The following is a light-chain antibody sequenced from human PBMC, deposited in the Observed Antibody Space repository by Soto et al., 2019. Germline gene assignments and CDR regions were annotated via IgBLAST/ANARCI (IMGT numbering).Light chain of an antibody. CDR3: SSYAGYSKLV. V-gene: IGLV2-8*01. J-gene: IGLJ1*01. Sequence: QSVLTQPPSASGSPGQSVTISCTGTSGDVGGYNYVSWYQQHPGKAPRVMIYDVFKRPSGVPDRFSGSKSGNTASLTVSGLQAEDEADYYCSSYAGYSKLVFGTGTNVNV. CDR2: DVF. CDR1: SGDVGGYNY.